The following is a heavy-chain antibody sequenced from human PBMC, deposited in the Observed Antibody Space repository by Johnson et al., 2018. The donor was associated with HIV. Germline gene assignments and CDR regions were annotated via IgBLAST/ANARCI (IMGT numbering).Heavy chain of an antibody. Sequence: VQLVESGGGLVKPGWSLRLSCAASGFTFSNAWMNWVRQAPGKVLEWVSVIYSGGSTYYADSVKGRFTISRDNSKNTVYLQMNSLRVEDTAVYYCARDRGLDAFDIWGQGTMVTVSS. CDR3: ARDRGLDAFDI. CDR1: GFTFSNAW. CDR2: IYSGGST. D-gene: IGHD3-10*01. V-gene: IGHV3-66*01. J-gene: IGHJ3*02.